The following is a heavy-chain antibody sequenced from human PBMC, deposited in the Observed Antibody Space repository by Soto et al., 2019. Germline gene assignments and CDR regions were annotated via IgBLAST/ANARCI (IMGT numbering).Heavy chain of an antibody. CDR1: GFTFSSYS. CDR2: ISSSSSYI. V-gene: IGHV3-21*01. D-gene: IGHD2-8*01. J-gene: IGHJ6*02. CDR3: ARDGYCTNGVCYIPYYYYGMDA. Sequence: GGSLRLSCAASGFTFSSYSMNWVRQGPGKGLEWVSSISSSSSYIYYADSVKGRFTISRDNAKNSLYLQMNSLRAEDTAVYYCARDGYCTNGVCYIPYYYYGMDAWGQGTTVTVSS.